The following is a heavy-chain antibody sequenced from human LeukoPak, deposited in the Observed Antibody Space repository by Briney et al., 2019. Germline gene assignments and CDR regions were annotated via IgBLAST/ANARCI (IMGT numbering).Heavy chain of an antibody. J-gene: IGHJ4*02. CDR2: INPNSGGT. Sequence: GASVKLSCKASGYTFTGYYMHWVRQAPGQGLEWMGWINPNSGGTNYAQNFQGRVTMPRDTSISTAYMELSRLRSDDTAVYYCARGAFQGSSWFDYWGQGTLVTVSS. V-gene: IGHV1-2*02. D-gene: IGHD6-13*01. CDR1: GYTFTGYY. CDR3: ARGAFQGSSWFDY.